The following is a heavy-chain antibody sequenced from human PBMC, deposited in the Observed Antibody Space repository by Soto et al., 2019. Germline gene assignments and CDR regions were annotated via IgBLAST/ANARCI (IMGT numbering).Heavy chain of an antibody. V-gene: IGHV3-33*01. D-gene: IGHD6-19*01. CDR2: IWYDGSNK. CDR3: ARDVLIVSVAGTVGIDY. CDR1: GFTFSSYG. Sequence: PGGSLRRSCAASGFTFSSYGMHWVRQAPCKGLEWVAVIWYDGSNKYFADSVKGRFTISRDNSKNTLYLQMSSLRAEDTAVYYCARDVLIVSVAGTVGIDYWGQGTLVTVSS. J-gene: IGHJ4*02.